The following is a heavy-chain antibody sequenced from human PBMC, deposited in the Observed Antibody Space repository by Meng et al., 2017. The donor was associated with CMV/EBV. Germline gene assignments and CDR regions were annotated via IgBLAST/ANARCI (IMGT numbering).Heavy chain of an antibody. Sequence: ASVKVSCKASGYTFTSYDINWVRQATGQGLEWMGWMNPNSGNTGYAQKFQGRVTMTRNTSIRTAYMELSSLRSEDTAVYYCARGRTRGSRITIFGVVKTGPPSFDYWGQGTLVTVSS. V-gene: IGHV1-8*01. D-gene: IGHD3-3*01. CDR2: MNPNSGNT. J-gene: IGHJ4*02. CDR3: ARGRTRGSRITIFGVVKTGPPSFDY. CDR1: GYTFTSYD.